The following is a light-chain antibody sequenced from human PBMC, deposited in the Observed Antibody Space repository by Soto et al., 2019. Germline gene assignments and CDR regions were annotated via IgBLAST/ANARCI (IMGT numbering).Light chain of an antibody. Sequence: DVVMTQTPLSLSVAPGHPASISCKSSQSLLHITGETFLFWYLQKPGQSPQLLIYEVSTRVSGVPDRISGSGSGTDVTLEINRVETDDVGIYYCMQSTQLHPTFGQGTRLGIE. J-gene: IGKJ5*01. CDR2: EVS. CDR1: QSLLHITGETF. CDR3: MQSTQLHPT. V-gene: IGKV2D-29*02.